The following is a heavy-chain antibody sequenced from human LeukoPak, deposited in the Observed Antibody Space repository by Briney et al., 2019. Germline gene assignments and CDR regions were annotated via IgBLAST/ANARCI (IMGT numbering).Heavy chain of an antibody. V-gene: IGHV1-2*02. Sequence: GASVKVSCKASGYTFTGYYMHWVRQAPGQGLEWMGWINPNSGGTNYAQKFRGRVTMTRDTSISTAYMELSRLRSDDTAVYYCARAYGDHVSHYTVDYWGQGTLVTVSS. CDR1: GYTFTGYY. CDR2: INPNSGGT. J-gene: IGHJ4*02. CDR3: ARAYGDHVSHYTVDY. D-gene: IGHD4-17*01.